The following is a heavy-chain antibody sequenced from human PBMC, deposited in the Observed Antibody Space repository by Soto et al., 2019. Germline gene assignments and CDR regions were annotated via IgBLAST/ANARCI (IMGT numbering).Heavy chain of an antibody. CDR2: INPSGIST. CDR1: GYTSSSYN. V-gene: IGHV1-46*01. D-gene: IGHD2-15*01. Sequence: QVQLVQSGAEVRRPGASVKVSCKASGYTSSSYNIHWVRQAPGQGLAWMGFINPSGISTTYAQQFHGRVTMTRDTSTATVYMGLSSRRSEDTAVYYLAGEPPGGNKPLDSWGQGTLVIVSS. CDR3: AGEPPGGNKPLDS. J-gene: IGHJ4*02.